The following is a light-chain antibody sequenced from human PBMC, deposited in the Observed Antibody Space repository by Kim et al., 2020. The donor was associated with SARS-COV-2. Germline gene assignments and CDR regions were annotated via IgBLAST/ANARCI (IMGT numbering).Light chain of an antibody. Sequence: SPGERATLSWRASQSVSSKSLAWYPQKPCQAPRLLIYETSNRPTLIPDRFSGSGSETDFSRNISRLEPEDFAVFYCHQYDLPPWTFGQGTKVDIK. CDR3: HQYDLPPWT. CDR1: QSVSSKS. J-gene: IGKJ1*01. CDR2: ETS. V-gene: IGKV3-20*01.